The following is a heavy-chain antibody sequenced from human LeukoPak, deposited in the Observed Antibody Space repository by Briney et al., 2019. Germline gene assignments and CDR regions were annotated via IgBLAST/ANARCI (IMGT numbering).Heavy chain of an antibody. CDR2: ISWNSGSI. V-gene: IGHV3-9*01. CDR3: AKGRGYGSGTYDAFDY. J-gene: IGHJ4*02. CDR1: GFTFDDYA. D-gene: IGHD3-10*01. Sequence: GRSLRLSCAASGFTFDDYAMHWVRQAPGKGLEWVSGISWNSGSIGYADSVKGRFTISRDNAKNSLYLRMSSLRAEDAALYYCAKGRGYGSGTYDAFDYWGQGTLVTVSS.